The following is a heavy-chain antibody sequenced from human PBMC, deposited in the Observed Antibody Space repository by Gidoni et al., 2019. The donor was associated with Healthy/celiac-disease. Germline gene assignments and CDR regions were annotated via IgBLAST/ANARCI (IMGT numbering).Heavy chain of an antibody. CDR1: GFTVSSTY. CDR2: IYSGGST. D-gene: IGHD4-17*01. CDR3: ARSPSTGGYFDY. Sequence: QLLAPAGVLIQPGGPPRLSRAASGFTVSSTYMRWVRQAPGKGLVWVSVIYSGGSTYYAGSVKGRFTISRDNYKNTLYLQMNSLRAGDTAVYYCARSPSTGGYFDYGGQRTLVTVSS. J-gene: IGHJ4*02. V-gene: IGHV3-53*01.